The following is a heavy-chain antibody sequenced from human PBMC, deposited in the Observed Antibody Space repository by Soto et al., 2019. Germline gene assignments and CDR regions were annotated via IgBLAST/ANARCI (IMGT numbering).Heavy chain of an antibody. D-gene: IGHD3-10*01. CDR2: IYTGSGNT. J-gene: IGHJ4*02. CDR1: GFTFSSYS. Sequence: EVQLLESGGGLVQPGGSLRLSCAASGFTFSSYSMSWVRQTPGKGLEWVSRIYTGSGNTLYSASVKGRFTISRDNSENTLHLQMNNLRAEDTAMYYCAKDFTRDSGWDIDYWGQGTLVTVSS. V-gene: IGHV3-23*01. CDR3: AKDFTRDSGWDIDY.